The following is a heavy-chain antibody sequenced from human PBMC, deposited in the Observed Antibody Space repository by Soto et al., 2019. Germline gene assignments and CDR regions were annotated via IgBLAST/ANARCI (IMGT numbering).Heavy chain of an antibody. CDR1: GYTFTNYY. V-gene: IGHV1-46*01. J-gene: IGHJ4*02. CDR3: AREVERGSSYGYLEY. Sequence: QVQLVQSGAEVRKPGASVKVSCKASGYTFTNYYIHWVRQAPGQGLEWMGIINPSSGSTSYAQKFLGRVTMTRDTSTSTVYVELSSLRSEDTAVYYCAREVERGSSYGYLEYWGQGTLVTVSS. D-gene: IGHD5-18*01. CDR2: INPSSGST.